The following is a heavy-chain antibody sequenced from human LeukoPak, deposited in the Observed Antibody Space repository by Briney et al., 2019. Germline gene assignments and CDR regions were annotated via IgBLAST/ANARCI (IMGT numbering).Heavy chain of an antibody. J-gene: IGHJ5*02. D-gene: IGHD3-10*01. V-gene: IGHV4-39*02. Sequence: PSETLSLTCTVSGGSISSSSYYWAWIRQPPGKGLEWIGSINYSGNTYYNPSLKSRVTISVDTSKSQFFLKLSSVTAADTAVYYCAREGLNMVRGVIPKEAWGWFDPWGQGTLVTVSS. CDR1: GGSISSSSYY. CDR2: INYSGNT. CDR3: AREGLNMVRGVIPKEAWGWFDP.